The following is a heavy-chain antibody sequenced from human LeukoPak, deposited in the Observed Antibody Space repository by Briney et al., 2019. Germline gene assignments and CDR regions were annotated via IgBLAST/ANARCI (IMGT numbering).Heavy chain of an antibody. V-gene: IGHV4-31*03. CDR1: GGSISSGGYY. CDR3: ARNRDGYNSFDY. Sequence: SETLSLTCTVSGGSISSGGYYWSWIRQHPGKGLEWIGYIYYSGSTYYNPSLKSRVTISVDTSKNQFSLKLSSVTAADTAVYYCARNRDGYNSFDYWGQGTLVTVSS. J-gene: IGHJ4*02. D-gene: IGHD5-24*01. CDR2: IYYSGST.